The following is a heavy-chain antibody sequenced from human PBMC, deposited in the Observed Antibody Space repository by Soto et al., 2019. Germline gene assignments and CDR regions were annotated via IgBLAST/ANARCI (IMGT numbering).Heavy chain of an antibody. Sequence: QVQLVESGGALVKPGRSLRLSCATSGFTFSDHNMSWLRQVPGKVLQWLSYITADGTISEADSVKGRFTISRDNANNSVYLQMNSRTFDDTAVYFCARGGYRFDPWGPGTLVTVSS. V-gene: IGHV3-11*01. D-gene: IGHD3-16*02. CDR3: ARGGYRFDP. CDR2: ITADGTI. CDR1: GFTFSDHN. J-gene: IGHJ5*02.